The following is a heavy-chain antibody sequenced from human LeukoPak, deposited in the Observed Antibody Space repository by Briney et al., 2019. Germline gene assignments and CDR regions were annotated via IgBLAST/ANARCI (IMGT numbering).Heavy chain of an antibody. J-gene: IGHJ4*02. CDR2: IIPIFGTA. CDR3: ARVDYYDSRAVDY. CDR1: GGTFSSYA. Sequence: ASVKVSCKASGGTFSSYAISWVRQAPGQGLEWMGGIIPIFGTANYAQKFQGRVTITADKSTSTAYMELSSLRSEDTAVYYCARVDYYDSRAVDYWGQGTLVTVSS. D-gene: IGHD3-22*01. V-gene: IGHV1-69*06.